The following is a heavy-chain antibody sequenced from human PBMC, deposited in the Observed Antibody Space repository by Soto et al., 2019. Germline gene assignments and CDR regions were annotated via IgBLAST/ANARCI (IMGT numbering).Heavy chain of an antibody. CDR3: ARGGTPIAS. CDR1: GYTFTNFG. D-gene: IGHD3-16*01. J-gene: IGHJ4*02. Sequence: QVHLVQSGAEVKKPGASVKVSCTASGYTFTNFGISWVRQAPGQGLEWMGWISAYNGNTNYAQKFQGRVTMTPDTSTSTAYMALRSLGSADTAVYYCARGGTPIASWRQGTLVTVSS. CDR2: ISAYNGNT. V-gene: IGHV1-18*01.